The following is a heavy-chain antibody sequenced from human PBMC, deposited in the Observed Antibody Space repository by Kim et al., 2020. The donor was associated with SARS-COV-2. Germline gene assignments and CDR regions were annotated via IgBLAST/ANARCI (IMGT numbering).Heavy chain of an antibody. J-gene: IGHJ4*02. CDR2: IKSKTDGGTT. D-gene: IGHD3-9*01. V-gene: IGHV3-15*01. CDR3: TTDDLLTGIRYFDWLHHY. Sequence: GGSLRLSCAASGFTFSNAWMSWVRQAPGKGLEWVGRIKSKTDGGTTDYAAPVKGRFTISRDDSKNTLYLQMNSLKTEDTAVYYCTTDDLLTGIRYFDWLHHYWGQGTLVTVSS. CDR1: GFTFSNAW.